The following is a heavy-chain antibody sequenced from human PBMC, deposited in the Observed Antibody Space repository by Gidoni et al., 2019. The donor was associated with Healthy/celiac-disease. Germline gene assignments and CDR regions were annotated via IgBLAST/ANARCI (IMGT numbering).Heavy chain of an antibody. J-gene: IGHJ5*02. CDR2: IIPLFGTA. Sequence: QVQLVQSGAEVKKPGSSVKVSCKASGGTFSSYAISWVRQAPGQGLEWMGGIIPLFGTANYAQKFQGRVTITADESTSTAYMELSSLRSEDTAVYYCASSRNYDFWSGYYTSFNWFDPWGQGTLVTVSS. CDR1: GGTFSSYA. V-gene: IGHV1-69*01. CDR3: ASSRNYDFWSGYYTSFNWFDP. D-gene: IGHD3-3*01.